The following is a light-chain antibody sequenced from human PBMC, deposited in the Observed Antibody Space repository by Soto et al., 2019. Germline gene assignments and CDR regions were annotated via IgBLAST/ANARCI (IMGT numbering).Light chain of an antibody. Sequence: DIQMTQSPSTLSASVGDRVTITCRASQSISNWLAWYQQKPGKAPHLLIWDASNLESGVPSRFGGSGSGTEFTLTITSLQPDDFATYYCQQYNDYLYTFGQGTKLEIK. V-gene: IGKV1-5*01. CDR3: QQYNDYLYT. CDR2: DAS. J-gene: IGKJ2*01. CDR1: QSISNW.